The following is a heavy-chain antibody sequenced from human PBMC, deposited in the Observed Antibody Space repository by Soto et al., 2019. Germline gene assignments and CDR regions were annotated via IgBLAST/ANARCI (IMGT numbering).Heavy chain of an antibody. CDR3: ASIFGGITGTNS. D-gene: IGHD1-20*01. CDR1: GGTFSSYA. J-gene: IGHJ4*02. Sequence: SVKVSCKASGGTFSSYAISWVRQAPGQGLEWMGGIIPIFGTANYAQKFQGRVTITADESTSTAYMELSSLRSEDTAVYYCASIFGGITGTNSWGQGTLVTVSS. CDR2: IIPIFGTA. V-gene: IGHV1-69*13.